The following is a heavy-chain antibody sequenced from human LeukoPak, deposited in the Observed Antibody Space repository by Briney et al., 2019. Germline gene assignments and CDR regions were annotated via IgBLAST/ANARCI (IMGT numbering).Heavy chain of an antibody. CDR1: GFTFSNYR. CDR2: IKKDGNEK. Sequence: GGSLRLSCAASGFTFSNYRMTWGRQAPGTGLEWVGNIKKDGNEKSYVDSVKGRFTISRDNAKNSLYLQMNSLRAEDTAVYYCVRMGRYGDYDYWGQGTLVTVSS. J-gene: IGHJ4*02. V-gene: IGHV3-7*01. D-gene: IGHD4-17*01. CDR3: VRMGRYGDYDY.